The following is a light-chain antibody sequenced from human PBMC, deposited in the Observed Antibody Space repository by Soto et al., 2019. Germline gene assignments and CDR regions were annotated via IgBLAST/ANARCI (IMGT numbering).Light chain of an antibody. CDR1: RYNIDNNY. CDR3: GTWDSSRGAVV. J-gene: IGLJ2*01. V-gene: IGLV1-51*01. Sequence: QSVLTQPPSVSAAPGQTITISCSGSRYNIDNNYVSWYQQLPGTAPKLLIYENNQRPSGIPDRFSGSKSGTSATLGITGLQIGDEADYYCGTWDSSRGAVVFGGGTKLTVL. CDR2: ENN.